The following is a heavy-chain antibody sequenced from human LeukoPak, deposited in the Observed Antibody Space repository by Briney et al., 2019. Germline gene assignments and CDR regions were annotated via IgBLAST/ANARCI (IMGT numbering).Heavy chain of an antibody. CDR3: ARQYYYYYMDV. CDR1: GGSISSYY. J-gene: IGHJ6*03. CDR2: IYYSGST. V-gene: IGHV4-59*08. Sequence: PSETLSLTCTVSGGSISSYYWSWIRQPPGKGLEWIGYIYYSGSTNYNPSLKSRVTISVDTSKNQFSLKLSPVTAADTAVYYCARQYYYYYMDVWGKGTTVTVSS.